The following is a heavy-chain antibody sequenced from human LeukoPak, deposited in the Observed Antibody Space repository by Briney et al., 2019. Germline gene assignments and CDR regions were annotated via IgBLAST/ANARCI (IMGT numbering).Heavy chain of an antibody. CDR3: AKYTRTLDY. CDR1: GFAFSSYW. J-gene: IGHJ4*02. CDR2: ISDSGGGT. Sequence: PGGSLRLSCEASGFAFSSYWASWVRQAPGKGLEWVSVISDSGGGTWYADSVKGRFTVSRDNSKNTLYLEMNSLRAEDTAVYYCAKYTRTLDYWGQGTLVTVSS. V-gene: IGHV3-23*01.